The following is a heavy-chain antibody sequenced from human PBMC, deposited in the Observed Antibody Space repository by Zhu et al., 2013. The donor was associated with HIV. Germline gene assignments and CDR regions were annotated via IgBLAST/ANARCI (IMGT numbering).Heavy chain of an antibody. Sequence: QVQLVQSGAEVKKPGASVKVSCKASGYTFTRYYMHWVRQAPGQGLEWMGIIKPSGGSTNYAQKFQGRVTMTRDTSTSTVYMELSSLRSEDTAVYYCARNQYTSGWDTIYWGQGTLVTVSS. CDR3: ARNQYTSGWDTIY. CDR2: IKPSGGST. CDR1: GYTFTRYY. J-gene: IGHJ4*02. D-gene: IGHD6-19*01. V-gene: IGHV1-46*01.